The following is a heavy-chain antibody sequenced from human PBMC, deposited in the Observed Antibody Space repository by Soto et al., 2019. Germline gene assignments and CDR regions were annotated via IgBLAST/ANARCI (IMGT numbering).Heavy chain of an antibody. Sequence: GGSLRLSCAASGFTFSNAWMSWVRQAPGKGLEWVGRIKSKTDGGTTDYAAPVKGRFTISRDDSKNTLYLQMNSLKTEDTAVYYCPTYFEYSSSYYFDYWGQGTLVTVSS. D-gene: IGHD6-6*01. CDR3: PTYFEYSSSYYFDY. CDR2: IKSKTDGGTT. CDR1: GFTFSNAW. V-gene: IGHV3-15*01. J-gene: IGHJ4*02.